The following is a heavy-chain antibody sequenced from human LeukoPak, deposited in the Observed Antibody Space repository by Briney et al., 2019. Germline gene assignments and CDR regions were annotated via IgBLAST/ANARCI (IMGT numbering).Heavy chain of an antibody. CDR2: ISSSGSTI. CDR1: GFTFSSYE. V-gene: IGHV3-48*03. CDR3: AGTQRYCGGDCYSDY. J-gene: IGHJ4*02. D-gene: IGHD2-21*02. Sequence: GGSLRLSCAASGFTFSSYEMNWVRQAPGKGLEWVSYISSSGSTIYYADSVKGRFTISRDNAKNSLHLQMNSLRAEDTAVYYCAGTQRYCGGDCYSDYWGQGTLVTVSS.